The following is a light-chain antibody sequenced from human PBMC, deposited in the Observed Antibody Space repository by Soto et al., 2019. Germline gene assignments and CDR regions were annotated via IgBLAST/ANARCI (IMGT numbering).Light chain of an antibody. CDR3: QHYNCYSEA. CDR2: KAS. J-gene: IGKJ1*01. V-gene: IGKV1-5*03. CDR1: QTISSW. Sequence: DIPMTQSPSTLSGSVGDRVTITCRASQTISSWLAWYQQKPGKAPKLLIYKASTLKSGVPSRFSGGGSGIECTLTISSLQPDDFATYYCQHYNCYSEAFGQGTKVELK.